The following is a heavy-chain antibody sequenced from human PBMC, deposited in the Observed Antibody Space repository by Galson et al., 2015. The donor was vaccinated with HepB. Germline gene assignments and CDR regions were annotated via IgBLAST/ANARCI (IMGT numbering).Heavy chain of an antibody. CDR1: GFTFNNYD. CDR3: ARESGTPRNWYFDL. D-gene: IGHD1-1*01. J-gene: IGHJ2*01. V-gene: IGHV3-13*05. CDR2: IGTGGGP. Sequence: LRLSCAASGFTFNNYDFHWVRQTAGKVLEWVSGIGTGGGPNYPDAVKGRFTISRENAQNSVFLQMNSLRDGDTAVYYCARESGTPRNWYFDLWGRGTVVIVSS.